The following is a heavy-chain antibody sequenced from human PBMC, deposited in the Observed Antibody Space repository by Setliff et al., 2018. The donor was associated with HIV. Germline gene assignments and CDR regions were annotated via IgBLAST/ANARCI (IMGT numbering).Heavy chain of an antibody. J-gene: IGHJ5*02. CDR1: GGSISSYY. Sequence: PSETLSLTCTVSGGSISSYYWSWIRQPPGKGLEWIGYIYYSGSTNYNPSLKSRVTISVDTSKNQFSLKLSSVTAADTAVYYCARFLPRWGWFDPWGQGTLVTVSS. CDR2: IYYSGST. D-gene: IGHD3-16*01. CDR3: ARFLPRWGWFDP. V-gene: IGHV4-59*08.